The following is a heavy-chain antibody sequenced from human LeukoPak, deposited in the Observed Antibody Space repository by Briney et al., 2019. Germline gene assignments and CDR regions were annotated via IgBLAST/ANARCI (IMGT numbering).Heavy chain of an antibody. CDR2: IYTSGST. Sequence: SETLSLTCTVSGGSISSYYWSWIRQPAGKRLEWIGRIYTSGSTNYNPSLKSRVTMSVDTSKNQFSLKLSSVTAADTAVYYCARGYRYSGSPGDWFDPWGQGTLVTVSS. V-gene: IGHV4-4*07. J-gene: IGHJ5*02. CDR1: GGSISSYY. CDR3: ARGYRYSGSPGDWFDP. D-gene: IGHD1-26*01.